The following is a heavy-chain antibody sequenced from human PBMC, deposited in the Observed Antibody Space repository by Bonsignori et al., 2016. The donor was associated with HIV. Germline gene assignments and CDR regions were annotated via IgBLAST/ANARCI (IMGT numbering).Heavy chain of an antibody. D-gene: IGHD4-11*01. CDR1: GGSISSYY. J-gene: IGHJ6*03. V-gene: IGHV4-59*01. Sequence: SETLSLTCTVSGGSISSYYWSWIRQPPGKGLEWIGYIYYSGSTNYNPSLKSRVTISVDTSKNQFSLKLSSVTAADTAVYYCARHDYRFKVYYYMDVWGKGTTVTVSS. CDR3: ARHDYRFKVYYYMDV. CDR2: IYYSGST.